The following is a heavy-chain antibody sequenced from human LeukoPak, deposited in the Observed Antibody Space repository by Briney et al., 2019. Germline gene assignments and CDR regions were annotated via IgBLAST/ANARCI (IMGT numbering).Heavy chain of an antibody. CDR2: ISSSSTTI. Sequence: GGSLRLSCAASGFTFSIYSMNWVRQVPGKGLERVSYISSSSTTIYYADSVKGRFTISRDDAKNSLYLQMNSLRAEDTAVYFCARTPSVSAGHWFDPWGQGTLVTVSS. CDR3: ARTPSVSAGHWFDP. V-gene: IGHV3-48*01. J-gene: IGHJ5*02. CDR1: GFTFSIYS. D-gene: IGHD2-15*01.